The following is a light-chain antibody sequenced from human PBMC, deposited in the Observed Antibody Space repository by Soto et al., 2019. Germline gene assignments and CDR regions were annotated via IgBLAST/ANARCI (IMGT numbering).Light chain of an antibody. CDR1: QNVNSD. J-gene: IGKJ2*01. CDR3: QQYNKWPPLYT. V-gene: IGKV3-15*01. CDR2: GAS. Sequence: EIVMTQSPGILSVSPGERATLSCRASQNVNSDLAWYQQKPGQAPRILIYGASTRATDIPARISGSGSGTDFTLTINGLQSEDFAVYYCQQYNKWPPLYTFGQGTKLEIK.